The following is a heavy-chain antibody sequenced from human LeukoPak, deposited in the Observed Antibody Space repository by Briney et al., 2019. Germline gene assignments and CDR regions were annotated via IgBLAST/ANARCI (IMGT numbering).Heavy chain of an antibody. V-gene: IGHV4-59*08. CDR1: GGSISSYY. CDR2: IYYSGST. CDR3: ARAVSGRFDY. J-gene: IGHJ4*02. Sequence: SSETLSLTCTVSGGSISSYYWSWIRQPPGKGLEWIGYIYYSGSTNYNPSLKSRVTISVDTSKNQFSLKLSSVTAADTAIYYCARAVSGRFDYWGQGTLVTVSS. D-gene: IGHD6-19*01.